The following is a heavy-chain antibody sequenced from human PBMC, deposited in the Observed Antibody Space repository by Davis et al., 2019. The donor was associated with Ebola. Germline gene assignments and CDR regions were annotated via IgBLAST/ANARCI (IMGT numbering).Heavy chain of an antibody. CDR1: GFIFRNFG. D-gene: IGHD3-22*01. CDR2: ISGSGDST. J-gene: IGHJ4*02. V-gene: IGHV3-23*01. CDR3: AKCPRKGYYDSSGPFDY. Sequence: GESLKISCEASGFIFRNFGMTWVRQAPGKGLEWVSAISGSGDSTFYADSVKGRFTMSRDNSKNTYYLQMNSLRVEDTAVYYCAKCPRKGYYDSSGPFDYWGQGTLVTVSS.